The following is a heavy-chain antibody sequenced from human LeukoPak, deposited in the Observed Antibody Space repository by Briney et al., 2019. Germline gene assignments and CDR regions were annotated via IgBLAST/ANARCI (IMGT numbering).Heavy chain of an antibody. CDR2: IKYDGSST. V-gene: IGHV3-74*01. CDR3: AKDARPSY. CDR1: GFTFSSYW. J-gene: IGHJ4*02. Sequence: PGGSLRLSCAASGFTFSSYWMHWVRQAPGKGLVWVARIKYDGSSTNYADSVKGRFTISRDNAKKTLYVQMNSLRAEDTAVYYCAKDARPSYWGQGTLVTVSS.